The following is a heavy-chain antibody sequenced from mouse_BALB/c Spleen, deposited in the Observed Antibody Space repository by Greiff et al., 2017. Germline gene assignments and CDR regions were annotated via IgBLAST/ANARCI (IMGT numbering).Heavy chain of an antibody. V-gene: IGHV1-7*01. D-gene: IGHD2-2*01. Sequence: QVHVKQSGAELAKPGASVKMSCKASGYTFTSYWMHWVKQRPGQGLEWIGYINPSTGYTEYNQKFKDKATLTADKSSSTAYMQLSSLTSEDSAVYYCARGDGYDFYYAMDYWGQGTSVTVSS. J-gene: IGHJ4*01. CDR2: INPSTGYT. CDR1: GYTFTSYW. CDR3: ARGDGYDFYYAMDY.